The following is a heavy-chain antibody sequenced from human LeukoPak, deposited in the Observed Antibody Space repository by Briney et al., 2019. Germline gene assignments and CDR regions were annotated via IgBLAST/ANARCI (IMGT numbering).Heavy chain of an antibody. CDR2: INAGNGNT. CDR1: GYTFTSYA. CDR3: ARYTYYYDSSGYYYHWFDP. Sequence: GASVKVPCKASGYTFTSYAMHWVRQAPGQRLEWMGWINAGNGNTKYSQKFQGRVAITRDTSASTAYMELSSLRSEDTAVYYCARYTYYYDSSGYYYHWFDPWGQGTLVTVSS. D-gene: IGHD3-22*01. J-gene: IGHJ5*02. V-gene: IGHV1-3*01.